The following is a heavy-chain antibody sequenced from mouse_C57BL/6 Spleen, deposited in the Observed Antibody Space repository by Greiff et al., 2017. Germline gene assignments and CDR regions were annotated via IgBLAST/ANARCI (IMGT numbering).Heavy chain of an antibody. J-gene: IGHJ3*01. CDR3: ARYGSSYEAWFAY. D-gene: IGHD1-1*01. Sequence: VQLQQPGAELVKPGASVKMSCKASGYTFTSYWITWVKQRPGQGLEWIGDIYPGSGSTNYNEKFKSKATLTVDTSSSTAYMQLSSLTSEDSAVYYCARYGSSYEAWFAYWGQGTLVTVSA. CDR1: GYTFTSYW. V-gene: IGHV1-55*01. CDR2: IYPGSGST.